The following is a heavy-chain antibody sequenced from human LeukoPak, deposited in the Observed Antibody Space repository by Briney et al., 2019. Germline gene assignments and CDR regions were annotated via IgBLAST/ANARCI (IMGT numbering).Heavy chain of an antibody. J-gene: IGHJ4*02. Sequence: GGSLRLSCAASRFTFSACGMHWVRQAPGKGLEWVAAISFDGSHKYYADSVKGRFTISRDNTMNTLYLQMNSLRAEDTAVYYCAKGTAVDRQYFENWGQGTLVTVSS. CDR3: AKGTAVDRQYFEN. CDR1: RFTFSACG. CDR2: ISFDGSHK. D-gene: IGHD1-1*01. V-gene: IGHV3-30*18.